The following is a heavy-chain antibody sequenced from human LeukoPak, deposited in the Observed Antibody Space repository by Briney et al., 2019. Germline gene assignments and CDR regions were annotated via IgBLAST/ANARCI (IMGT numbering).Heavy chain of an antibody. CDR3: ARELGGALAGSYYFDY. D-gene: IGHD6-19*01. CDR1: GLTVSGNS. CDR2: INSSGST. J-gene: IGHJ4*02. V-gene: IGHV3-66*01. Sequence: PGGSLRLSCAASGLTVSGNSMNWVRQAPGKGLEWVAGINSSGSTYYAESVTGRITISSNNSENTLCLQMHSMRDEDTAMYCCARELGGALAGSYYFDYWGQGTLVTVSS.